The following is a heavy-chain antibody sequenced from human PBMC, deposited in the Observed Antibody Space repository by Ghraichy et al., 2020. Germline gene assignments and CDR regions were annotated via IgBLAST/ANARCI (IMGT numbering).Heavy chain of an antibody. J-gene: IGHJ6*03. Sequence: SQTLSLTCTVSGGSISSSSYYWGWIRQPPGKGLEWIGSIYYSGSTYYNPSLKSRVTISVDTSKNQFSLKLSSVTAADTAVYYCARLGGSSWYEGYYYMDVWGKGTTVTVSS. V-gene: IGHV4-39*01. CDR2: IYYSGST. CDR1: GGSISSSSYY. CDR3: ARLGGSSWYEGYYYMDV. D-gene: IGHD6-13*01.